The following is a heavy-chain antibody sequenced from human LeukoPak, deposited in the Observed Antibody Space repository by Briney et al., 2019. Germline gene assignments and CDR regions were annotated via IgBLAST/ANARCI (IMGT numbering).Heavy chain of an antibody. CDR3: ARTMMVRGPFGVTYYYFDY. J-gene: IGHJ4*02. Sequence: TPSETLSLTCTVSGSSISSSTYYWGWIRQPPGKGLEWIGSIYYSGYTYYSPSLKSRVTISVDTSKNQFSLKLSSVTAADTAVYYCARTMMVRGPFGVTYYYFDYWGQGTLVTVSS. V-gene: IGHV4-39*07. CDR2: IYYSGYT. D-gene: IGHD3-10*01. CDR1: GSSISSSTYY.